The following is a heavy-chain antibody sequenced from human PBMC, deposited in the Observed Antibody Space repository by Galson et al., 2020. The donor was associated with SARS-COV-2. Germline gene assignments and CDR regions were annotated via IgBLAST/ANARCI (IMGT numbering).Heavy chain of an antibody. J-gene: IGHJ3*02. D-gene: IGHD7-27*01. CDR3: ARTGVDFAFDI. Sequence: TGGSLRLSCAASGFTFTSYEMNWIRQAPGKGLEWISYISSPGSTIYYADSVKGRFTISRDNSKNSLYLQMNSLRAEDTSVYYCARTGVDFAFDIWGQGTMVTVSS. CDR1: GFTFTSYE. CDR2: ISSPGSTI. V-gene: IGHV3-48*03.